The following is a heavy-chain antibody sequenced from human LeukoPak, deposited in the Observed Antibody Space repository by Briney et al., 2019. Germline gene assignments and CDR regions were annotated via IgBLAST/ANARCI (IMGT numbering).Heavy chain of an antibody. CDR2: IRYDGTDK. CDR3: GKGLAYTYPYSGNMDV. V-gene: IGHV3-30*02. Sequence: GGSLRLPCAASGFTFSNHGMHWVRQAPGKGLEWVAFIRYDGTDKYYADSVKGRFTISRDNSENTVSLQLNSLRVEDTAVYYCGKGLAYTYPYSGNMDVWGKGTTVTISS. J-gene: IGHJ6*03. D-gene: IGHD5-18*01. CDR1: GFTFSNHG.